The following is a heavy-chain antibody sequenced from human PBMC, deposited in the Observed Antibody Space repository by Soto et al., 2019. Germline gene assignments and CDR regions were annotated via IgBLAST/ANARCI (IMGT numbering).Heavy chain of an antibody. CDR2: ISGSGGST. Sequence: LRLSCAASGFTFSSYAMSWVRQAPGKGLEWVSAISGSGGSTYYADSVKGRFTISRDNSKNTLYLQMNSLRAEDTAVYYCARDWGLAMVRGVTLYPLNYYYYYGMDVWGQGTTVTVSS. V-gene: IGHV3-23*01. J-gene: IGHJ6*02. CDR1: GFTFSSYA. D-gene: IGHD3-10*01. CDR3: ARDWGLAMVRGVTLYPLNYYYYYGMDV.